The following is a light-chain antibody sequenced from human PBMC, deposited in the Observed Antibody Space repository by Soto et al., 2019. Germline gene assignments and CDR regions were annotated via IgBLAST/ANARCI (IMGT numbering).Light chain of an antibody. J-gene: IGLJ1*01. V-gene: IGLV2-11*01. Sequence: QSALTQPRSVSGSPGQSVAISCTGTSGDIGDYNFVSWYQQHPGKAPKLVIYDVSKRPSGVPDRFSGSKSGNTASLTISGLQADDEADYYCCSYAGSYTYVFGSGTKVTVL. CDR2: DVS. CDR3: CSYAGSYTYV. CDR1: SGDIGDYNF.